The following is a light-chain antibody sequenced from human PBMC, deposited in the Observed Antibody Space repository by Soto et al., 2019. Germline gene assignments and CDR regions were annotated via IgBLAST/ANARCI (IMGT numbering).Light chain of an antibody. CDR1: QSISTY. Sequence: DIQMTQSPSSLSAFVGDRVTITCRASQSISTYLNWYQQKPGKAPQLLIYDASNLQSGVPSRFSGSGSGTDFTLTISSLQPEDFATYYCQQSYSTPPWTFGQGTKVEMK. CDR2: DAS. V-gene: IGKV1-39*01. J-gene: IGKJ1*01. CDR3: QQSYSTPPWT.